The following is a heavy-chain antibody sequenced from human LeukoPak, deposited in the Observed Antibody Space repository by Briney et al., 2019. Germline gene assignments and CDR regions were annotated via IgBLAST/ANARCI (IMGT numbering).Heavy chain of an antibody. CDR1: GFAFSNFA. J-gene: IGHJ5*01. V-gene: IGHV3-30*14. CDR2: VSYEGTIK. CDR3: AREEFDS. Sequence: PGGSLRLSCAASGFAFSNFAMHWVRQAPGKGLEWVAVVSYEGTIKYYSDSAKGRFTISRDNSNSLISLQMNNLTTEDTAAYYCAREEFDSWGQGTLVTVSP.